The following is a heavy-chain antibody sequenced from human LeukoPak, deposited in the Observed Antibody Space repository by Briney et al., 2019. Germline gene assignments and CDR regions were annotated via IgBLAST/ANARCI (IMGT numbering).Heavy chain of an antibody. V-gene: IGHV3-23*01. CDR2: ISGSGGST. CDR3: AKVNDYGDYLDAFDI. Sequence: GGSLRLSCAASGFTFSSYAMSRVRQAPGKGLEWVSAISGSGGSTYYADSVKGRFTISRDNSKNTLYLQMNSLRAEDTAVYYCAKVNDYGDYLDAFDIWGQGTMVTVSS. CDR1: GFTFSSYA. J-gene: IGHJ3*02. D-gene: IGHD4-17*01.